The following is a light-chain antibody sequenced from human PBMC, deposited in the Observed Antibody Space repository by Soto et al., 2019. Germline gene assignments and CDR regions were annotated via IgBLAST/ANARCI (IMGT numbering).Light chain of an antibody. Sequence: IQLTQSPYSLSAYVGNRVAITCRASQSISTYLNWHQQKPGKAPKLLIYAASSLQSGVPSRFSGSGSGTLFTLTISSLQPEDFATYYCQQTSSTPVTFGQGTRLEI. CDR2: AAS. V-gene: IGKV1-39*01. CDR3: QQTSSTPVT. J-gene: IGKJ5*01. CDR1: QSISTY.